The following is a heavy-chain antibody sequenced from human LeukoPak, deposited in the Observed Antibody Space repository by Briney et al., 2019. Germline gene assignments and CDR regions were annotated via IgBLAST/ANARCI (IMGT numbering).Heavy chain of an antibody. V-gene: IGHV1-18*01. J-gene: IGHJ4*02. CDR1: GYTFASYG. D-gene: IGHD3-22*01. CDR3: AREEVYDSSGYPGYY. CDR2: ISAYIGNT. Sequence: GASVKVSCKASGYTFASYGISWVRQAPGQGLEWMGWISAYIGNTKYAQKFQGRVTMTTDTSTSTAYMELRSLRSDDTAVYYCAREEVYDSSGYPGYYWGQGTLVTVSS.